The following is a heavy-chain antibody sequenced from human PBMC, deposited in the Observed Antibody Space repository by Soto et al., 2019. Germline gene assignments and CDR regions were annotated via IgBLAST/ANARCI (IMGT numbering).Heavy chain of an antibody. J-gene: IGHJ5*02. CDR3: ARWWSGSRQGFDP. CDR1: GGSISSGDYY. Sequence: QVQLQESGPGLVKPSQTLSLTCTVSGGSISSGDYYWSWIRQHPGKGLEWIGYIYYSGSTYYNPSLKSRVTVSRDSXKNQFSLKLSSVTAADTAVYYCARWWSGSRQGFDPWGQGTLVTVSS. D-gene: IGHD3-3*01. V-gene: IGHV4-31*03. CDR2: IYYSGST.